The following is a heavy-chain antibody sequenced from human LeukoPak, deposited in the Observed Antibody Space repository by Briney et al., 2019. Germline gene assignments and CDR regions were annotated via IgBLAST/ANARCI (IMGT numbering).Heavy chain of an antibody. D-gene: IGHD3-22*01. Sequence: GGSLRLSCTASGFTFGEYSMNWVRQAPGKGLEWVGFIRTTVYGRTTEYAASVKGRFTISRDDFKNIAYLQMNSLKTEDTAVYYCTRGYYDSSAYLDYCGQGTLVTVSS. V-gene: IGHV3-49*04. CDR2: IRTTVYGRTT. CDR3: TRGYYDSSAYLDY. J-gene: IGHJ4*02. CDR1: GFTFGEYS.